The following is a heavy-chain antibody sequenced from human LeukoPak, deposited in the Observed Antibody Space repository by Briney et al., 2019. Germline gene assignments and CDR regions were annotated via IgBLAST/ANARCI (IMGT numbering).Heavy chain of an antibody. Sequence: GGSLRLSCAASGFIFSNYGMHWVRQAPGKGLEWVAVIWFDGSNQYHADAVKGRFTISRDNSKNTLYLQMSSLRAEDTALYYWAGNDFAWDSSGYIGYLGQGTLV. D-gene: IGHD3-22*01. V-gene: IGHV3-33*01. CDR1: GFIFSNYG. J-gene: IGHJ4*01. CDR3: AGNDFAWDSSGYIGY. CDR2: IWFDGSNQ.